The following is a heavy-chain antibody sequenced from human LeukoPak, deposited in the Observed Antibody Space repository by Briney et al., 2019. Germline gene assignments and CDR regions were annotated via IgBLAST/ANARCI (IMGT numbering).Heavy chain of an antibody. V-gene: IGHV4-34*01. CDR2: INHSGST. CDR3: ARSRAIVRGVRNWFDP. Sequence: SETLSLTCAVYGGSFRGYYWSWLRQPPGKGLEWIGEINHSGSTNYNPSLKSRVTISVDTSKNQFSLKLSSVTAADTAVYYCARSRAIVRGVRNWFDPWGQGTLVTVSS. CDR1: GGSFRGYY. J-gene: IGHJ5*02. D-gene: IGHD3-10*02.